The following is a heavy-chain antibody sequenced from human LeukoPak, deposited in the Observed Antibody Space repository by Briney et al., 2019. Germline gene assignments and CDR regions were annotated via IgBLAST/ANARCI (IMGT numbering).Heavy chain of an antibody. V-gene: IGHV1-2*02. J-gene: IGHJ4*02. CDR3: ARPYYDFWSGYNIYYFDY. Sequence: SVTVSCKASGYTLTGYYMHWARQAPGQGLEGMGWINPNSGGTNYAQKFQGRVTMTRDTSISTAYMELSRLRSDDTAVYYCARPYYDFWSGYNIYYFDYWGQGTLVTVSS. CDR1: GYTLTGYY. CDR2: INPNSGGT. D-gene: IGHD3-3*01.